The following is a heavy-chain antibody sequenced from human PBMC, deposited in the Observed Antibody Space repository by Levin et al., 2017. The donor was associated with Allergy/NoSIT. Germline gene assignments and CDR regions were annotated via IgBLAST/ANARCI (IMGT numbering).Heavy chain of an antibody. J-gene: IGHJ4*02. V-gene: IGHV6-1*01. Sequence: SQTLSLTCVISGDSVSSNSASWNWIRQSPSRGLEWLGRTYYRSRWYNDYGASVKSRIAINPDTSKNQFSLQLNSMTPEDTAVYYCARGSLWYEGGHYFDWWGQGTLVAVSS. CDR2: TYYRSRWYN. D-gene: IGHD3-10*01. CDR3: ARGSLWYEGGHYFDW. CDR1: GDSVSSNSAS.